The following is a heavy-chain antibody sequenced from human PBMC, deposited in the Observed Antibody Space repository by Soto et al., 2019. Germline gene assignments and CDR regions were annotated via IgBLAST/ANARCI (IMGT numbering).Heavy chain of an antibody. V-gene: IGHV4-30-4*01. J-gene: IGHJ4*02. CDR2: VYYTGST. Sequence: QVQLQESGPGLVKPSQTLSLTCSVSGGSIISDEYYWTWIRQPPGGGLEWIGHVYYTGSTYYSPSLKSRLTISVDTSKNQFSLRLNSVSAADTAVYYCARDRSNSPDLLDSWGRGTLVTVSS. D-gene: IGHD1-1*01. CDR3: ARDRSNSPDLLDS. CDR1: GGSIISDEYY.